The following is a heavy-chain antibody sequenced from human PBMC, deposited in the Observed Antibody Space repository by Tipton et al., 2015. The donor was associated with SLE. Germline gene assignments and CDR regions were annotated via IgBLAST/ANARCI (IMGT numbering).Heavy chain of an antibody. V-gene: IGHV4-4*07. CDR3: ARWGGRYLTFDY. CDR2: ISTSGSS. CDR1: GGSISSYY. D-gene: IGHD3-10*01. J-gene: IGHJ4*02. Sequence: TLSLTCTVSGGSISSYYWSWIRQPAGKGLEWIGHISTSGSSNFNPSLKSRVTMSLDTSKNQFSLRLSSVTAADTAVYYCARWGGRYLTFDYWGQGALVTVSS.